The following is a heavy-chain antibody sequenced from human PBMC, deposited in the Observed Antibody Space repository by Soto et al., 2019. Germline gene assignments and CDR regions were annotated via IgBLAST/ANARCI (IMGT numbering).Heavy chain of an antibody. D-gene: IGHD6-6*01. Sequence: GGSLRLSCAASGFTFSSYAMSWVRQAPGKGMEGVSAISGSGGSTYYADSVKGRFTISRDNSKNTPYLQMNSLRAEDTAVYYSAKDGVEYSRSSANYFDYWDQRTLVTVSS. J-gene: IGHJ4*02. CDR1: GFTFSSYA. CDR2: ISGSGGST. V-gene: IGHV3-23*01. CDR3: AKDGVEYSRSSANYFDY.